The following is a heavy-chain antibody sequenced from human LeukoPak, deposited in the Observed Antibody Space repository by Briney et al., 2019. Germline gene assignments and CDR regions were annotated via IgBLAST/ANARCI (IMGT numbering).Heavy chain of an antibody. CDR2: VYSGGST. V-gene: IGHV3-53*01. D-gene: IGHD6-19*01. Sequence: PGGSLRLSCAASGFTVSTNYMNWVRQAPGKGLEWVSVVYSGGSTYYADSVKGRFTISRDNPKNTLYLQMSGLRAEDTAVYYCARGGYSSGWYRDWSQGTLVTVSS. J-gene: IGHJ4*02. CDR3: ARGGYSSGWYRD. CDR1: GFTVSTNY.